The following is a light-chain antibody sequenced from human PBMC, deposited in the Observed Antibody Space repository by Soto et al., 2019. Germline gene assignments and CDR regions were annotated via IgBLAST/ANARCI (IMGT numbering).Light chain of an antibody. V-gene: IGKV3-15*01. CDR2: DAS. CDR1: QSVSSN. Sequence: VMTQSPLSRPVTPGEPATLSFRASQSVSSNLAWHQQKPGQAPRILMYDASTRATGISARFSGSGSGTNFTLAISSLQSEDFAVYFCQQYAYWPETFGQGTKVDIK. CDR3: QQYAYWPET. J-gene: IGKJ1*01.